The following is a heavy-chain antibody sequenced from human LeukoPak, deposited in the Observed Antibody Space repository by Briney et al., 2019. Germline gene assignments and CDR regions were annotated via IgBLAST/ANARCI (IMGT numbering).Heavy chain of an antibody. CDR1: GFTFSNYD. D-gene: IGHD2-15*01. J-gene: IGHJ5*02. V-gene: IGHV3-23*01. Sequence: GGSLRLSCAASGFTFSNYDMSWVRQAPGKGLEWVSSISDSGGSTYYADSVKGRFTISRDNSKNTLYLQMTNLRAADTAVYYCARGRYCTVGSCSSAWFDPWGQGALVTVSS. CDR3: ARGRYCTVGSCSSAWFDP. CDR2: ISDSGGST.